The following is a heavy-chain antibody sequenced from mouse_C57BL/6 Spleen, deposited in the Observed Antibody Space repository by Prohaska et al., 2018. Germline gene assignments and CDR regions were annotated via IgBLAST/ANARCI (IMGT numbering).Heavy chain of an antibody. D-gene: IGHD2-10*02. Sequence: QVQLQPPGTELVKPGASVKLSCKASGYTFTSFWMHWVKQRPGQGLEWIGNIYPSNGGTNYNEKCKIKTTRTVEISFSTAFMQLNSLTSEDSAVYYCERVRVYDNPTYGYWGQGTMVTVSA. CDR2: IYPSNGGT. J-gene: IGHJ3*02. CDR1: GYTFTSFW. V-gene: IGHV1-53*01. CDR3: ERVRVYDNPTYGY.